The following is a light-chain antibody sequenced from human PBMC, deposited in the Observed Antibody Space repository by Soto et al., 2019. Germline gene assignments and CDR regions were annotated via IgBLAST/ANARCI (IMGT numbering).Light chain of an antibody. V-gene: IGKV1-27*01. CDR2: AAS. J-gene: IGKJ4*01. Sequence: DIQMTQSPSSLSASVGDRVTITCRASHGISDYLAWYQQKAGEVPKLLIYAASTLESGVPSRFSGRGSGTDFTITISSLQPEDVATYYCQKPDDAFVTFGGGTRVEIK. CDR1: HGISDY. CDR3: QKPDDAFVT.